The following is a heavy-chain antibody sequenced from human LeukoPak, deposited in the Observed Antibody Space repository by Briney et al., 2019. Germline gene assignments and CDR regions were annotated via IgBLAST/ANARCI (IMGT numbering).Heavy chain of an antibody. V-gene: IGHV3-20*04. J-gene: IGHJ5*01. CDR3: AREADNGDYPMNS. D-gene: IGHD4-17*01. Sequence: GGTLRLSCAASGFTFDDYGMSWVRQAPGKGLEWVSGINWNGGSPGYADSVKGRFTISRDIAKNTLYLQMSSLRPEDTAVYYCAREADNGDYPMNSWGHGTLVSVSS. CDR2: INWNGGSP. CDR1: GFTFDDYG.